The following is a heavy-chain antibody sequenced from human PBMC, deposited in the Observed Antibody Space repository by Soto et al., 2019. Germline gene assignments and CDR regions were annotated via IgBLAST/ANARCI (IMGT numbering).Heavy chain of an antibody. V-gene: IGHV2-5*02. CDR3: AHRGYSAAFFDY. Sequence: QITLKESGPTLVKPTQTLTLTCTFSGFSLSTSGVGVGWIRQPPGKALEWLALIYWDDDKRYSPSLKSRLTITKDTSKTQVVLTMTNMDPVDTATYYCAHRGYSAAFFDYWGQGTLVTVSS. D-gene: IGHD1-1*01. CDR2: IYWDDDK. CDR1: GFSLSTSGVG. J-gene: IGHJ4*02.